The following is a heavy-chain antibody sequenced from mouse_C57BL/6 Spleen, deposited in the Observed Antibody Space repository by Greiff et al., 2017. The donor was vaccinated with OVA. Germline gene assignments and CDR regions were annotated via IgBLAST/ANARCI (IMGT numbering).Heavy chain of an antibody. CDR2: IGPGSGST. CDR3: AGWDPGCFDV. D-gene: IGHD4-1*01. CDR1: GYTFTDYY. Sequence: QVQLQQSGAELVKPGASVTISCKASGYTFTDYYINWVKQRPGQGLEWIGMIGPGSGSTYYTEKLTGKAILTADKSASTDYMQLSSLTAEDSAVYCCAGWDPGCFDVWGTGTTVTVSS. V-gene: IGHV1-77*01. J-gene: IGHJ1*03.